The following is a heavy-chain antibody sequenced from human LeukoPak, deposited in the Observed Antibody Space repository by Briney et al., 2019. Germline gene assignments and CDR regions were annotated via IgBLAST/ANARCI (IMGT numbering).Heavy chain of an antibody. CDR3: AKAGGMATIYDGFDP. CDR2: ISGSGGST. J-gene: IGHJ5*02. CDR1: GFTFSSYA. V-gene: IGHV3-23*01. Sequence: GGSLRLSCAASGFTFSSYAMSWVRQAPGKGLEWVSAISGSGGSTYYADSVKGRFTISRDNSKNTLYLQMNSLRAEDTAVYYCAKAGGMATIYDGFDPWGQGTLVTVSS. D-gene: IGHD5-24*01.